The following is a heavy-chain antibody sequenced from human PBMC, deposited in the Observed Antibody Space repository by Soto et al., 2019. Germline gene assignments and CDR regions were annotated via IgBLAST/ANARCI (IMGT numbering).Heavy chain of an antibody. CDR3: ARGGGNFDQ. Sequence: EVQLVESGGGLVQPGGSLRLTCAASGFSLRGYWMSWVRQAPGKGLEWVANIKQDGSDKYYVDSVKGRFTISRDNAKNSLFLQMNSLRAEDTAVYFWARGGGNFDQWGQGTLITVSS. CDR2: IKQDGSDK. D-gene: IGHD3-16*01. CDR1: GFSLRGYW. V-gene: IGHV3-7*04. J-gene: IGHJ4*02.